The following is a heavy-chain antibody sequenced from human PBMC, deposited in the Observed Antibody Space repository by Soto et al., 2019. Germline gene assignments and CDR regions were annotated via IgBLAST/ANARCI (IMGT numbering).Heavy chain of an antibody. V-gene: IGHV4-59*01. CDR2: IYYSGST. D-gene: IGHD3-10*01. CDR3: ARARLSRSWWFDP. Sequence: QVQLQESGPGLVKPSETLSLTCTVSGGSISSYYWSWLRQPPGKGLEWIGYIYYSGSTNYNPSLKSRVTISVDTSKNQFSLKLSSVTAADTAVYYCARARLSRSWWFDPWGQGTLVTVSS. J-gene: IGHJ5*02. CDR1: GGSISSYY.